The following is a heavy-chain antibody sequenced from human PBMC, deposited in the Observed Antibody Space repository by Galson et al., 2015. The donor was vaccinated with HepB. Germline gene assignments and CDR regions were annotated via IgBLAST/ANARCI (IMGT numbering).Heavy chain of an antibody. CDR2: ISVYNGNT. CDR1: GYTFINSG. CDR3: VRDTARGYGDSGGH. J-gene: IGHJ4*02. V-gene: IGHV1-18*01. Sequence: SVKVSCKASGYTFINSGVSWVRQAPGQGLEWMGWISVYNGNTNYAQNVQGRLTMTIETSTSTAYMELGSLRSDDTAVYYCVRDTARGYGDSGGHWGQGTLITVSS. D-gene: IGHD4-17*01.